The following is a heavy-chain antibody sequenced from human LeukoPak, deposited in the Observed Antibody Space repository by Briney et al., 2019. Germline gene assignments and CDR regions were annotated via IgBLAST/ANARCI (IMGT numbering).Heavy chain of an antibody. CDR3: ARAWGYSYGYDY. CDR2: TNHSGST. CDR1: GGSFSGYY. D-gene: IGHD5-18*01. J-gene: IGHJ4*02. V-gene: IGHV4-34*01. Sequence: KPSETLSLTCAVYGGSFSGYYWSWIRQPPGKGLEWIGETNHSGSTNYNPSLKSRVTISVDTSKNQFSLKLSSVTAADTAVYYCARAWGYSYGYDYWGQGTLVTVSS.